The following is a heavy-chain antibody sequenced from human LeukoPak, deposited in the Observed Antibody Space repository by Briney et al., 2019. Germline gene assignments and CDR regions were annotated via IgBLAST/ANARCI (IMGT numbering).Heavy chain of an antibody. V-gene: IGHV3-23*01. CDR2: ISGSGGST. CDR3: ATSIAVAGKSFDY. CDR1: GFTFSSYG. D-gene: IGHD6-19*01. J-gene: IGHJ4*02. Sequence: GGSLRLSCAASGFTFSSYGMSWVRQAPGKGLEWVSAISGSGGSTYYADSVKGRFTISRDNSKNTLYLQMNSLRAEDTAVYYCATSIAVAGKSFDYWGQGTLVTVSS.